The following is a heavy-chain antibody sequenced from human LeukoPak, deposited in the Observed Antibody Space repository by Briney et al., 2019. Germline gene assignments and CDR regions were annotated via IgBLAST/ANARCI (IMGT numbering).Heavy chain of an antibody. J-gene: IGHJ4*02. CDR2: IIPILGTA. D-gene: IGHD4-17*01. Sequence: ASVKVSCKASGGTFSSYAISWVRQAPGQGLEWMGGIIPILGTANYAQKFQGRVTITADESTSTAYMELSSLRSEDTAVYYCARGADYGDYDDYFDYWGQGTLVTVSS. CDR3: ARGADYGDYDDYFDY. CDR1: GGTFSSYA. V-gene: IGHV1-69*13.